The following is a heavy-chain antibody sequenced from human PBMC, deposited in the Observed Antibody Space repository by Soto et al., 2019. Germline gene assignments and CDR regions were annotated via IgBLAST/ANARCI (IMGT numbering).Heavy chain of an antibody. Sequence: VSLRLSCTASGLNFSSEAMPWVRQIPGKGLECVAGISGSGFGAYHADSVKGRFTISRDNSKKAVFLQMNSTRPENSAVYDCTKDLHTTFGVVIRGSGLDVWGQGTTVTVSS. D-gene: IGHD3-3*01. CDR1: GLNFSSEA. J-gene: IGHJ6*02. V-gene: IGHV3-23*01. CDR2: ISGSGFGA. CDR3: TKDLHTTFGVVIRGSGLDV.